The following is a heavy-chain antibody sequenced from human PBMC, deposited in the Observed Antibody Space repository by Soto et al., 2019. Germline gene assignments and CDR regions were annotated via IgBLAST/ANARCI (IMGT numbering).Heavy chain of an antibody. V-gene: IGHV3-7*01. CDR3: ARDSRGANFDY. CDR1: GFTFNIHW. J-gene: IGHJ4*02. Sequence: GGSLRLSCEASGFTFNIHWMTWVRQAPGEGLEWVASIKRDGSEEYYVDSVKGRFTMYRDNARNSLYLQLSSLRAEDAALYYCARDSRGANFDYWGQGALVTVSS. CDR2: IKRDGSEE. D-gene: IGHD2-15*01.